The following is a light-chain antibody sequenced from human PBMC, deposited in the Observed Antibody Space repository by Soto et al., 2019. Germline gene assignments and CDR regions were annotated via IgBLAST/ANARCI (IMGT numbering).Light chain of an antibody. CDR2: GAS. J-gene: IGKJ1*01. CDR3: QLCGSSPTT. CDR1: QSVFNNH. V-gene: IGKV3-20*01. Sequence: EIVLTQSPGTLSLSPGERATLSCRASQSVFNNHIGWYQQKPGQAPRRLIFGASFRATGIPDRFSGSGSGTDSTLTISRLEPEDFAVYYCQLCGSSPTTSGQGTKVDIK.